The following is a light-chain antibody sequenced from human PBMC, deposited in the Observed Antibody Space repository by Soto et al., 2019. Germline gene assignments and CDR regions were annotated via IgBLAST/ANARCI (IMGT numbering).Light chain of an antibody. CDR2: DAS. V-gene: IGKV1-33*01. J-gene: IGKJ4*01. Sequence: DPQMTQSPSSLSASVGDRVTITCQASQDIGNFLSWYQHKPGEPPRLLIYDASNLQTGVSSRFSGSGSGTDFTFTISSLQPEDIATYDCQQYSNLLLTFGGGTKVDIK. CDR3: QQYSNLLLT. CDR1: QDIGNF.